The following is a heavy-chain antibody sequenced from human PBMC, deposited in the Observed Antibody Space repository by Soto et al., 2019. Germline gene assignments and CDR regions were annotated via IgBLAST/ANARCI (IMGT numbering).Heavy chain of an antibody. J-gene: IGHJ4*02. V-gene: IGHV4-39*01. D-gene: IGHD3-22*01. CDR3: ARHYYDSSGYYLEGVDF. CDR1: GGSFSSSSYF. CDR2: IDYSGST. Sequence: SETLSLTCTVSGGSFSSSSYFWGWIRQPPGKGLEWIGSIDYSGSTYYNPSLDSRVTISVDTSRDQFSLKLSSVTAADTAVYYCARHYYDSSGYYLEGVDFCGQGTLVTVSS.